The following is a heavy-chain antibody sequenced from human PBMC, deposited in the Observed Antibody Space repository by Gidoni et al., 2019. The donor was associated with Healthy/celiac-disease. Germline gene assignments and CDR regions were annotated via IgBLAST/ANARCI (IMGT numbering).Heavy chain of an antibody. CDR2: INHSGST. J-gene: IGHJ6*02. CDR1: GGSFSGYY. Sequence: QVQLQQRGAGLLKPSETLSLTCAVYGGSFSGYYWRWIRQPPGKELEWIGEINHSGSTNYNPSLKSRVTISVDTSKNQFSLKLSSVTAADTAVYYCARHDMTTVTTRSDLGYGMDVWGQGTTVTVSS. D-gene: IGHD4-17*01. V-gene: IGHV4-34*01. CDR3: ARHDMTTVTTRSDLGYGMDV.